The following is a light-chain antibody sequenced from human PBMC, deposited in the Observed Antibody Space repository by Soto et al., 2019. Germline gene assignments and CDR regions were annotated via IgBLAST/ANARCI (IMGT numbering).Light chain of an antibody. CDR1: NSDVGGYNF. CDR3: SSYTISSSKV. Sequence: QSALTQPASVSGSPGQSITISCTGTNSDVGGYNFVSWYQQHPGKAPKLIIYEVNNRPSGVSNRFSGSKSGNTASLTISGLQAEDEADYYCSSYTISSSKVFGGGTKVTVL. V-gene: IGLV2-14*01. J-gene: IGLJ3*02. CDR2: EVN.